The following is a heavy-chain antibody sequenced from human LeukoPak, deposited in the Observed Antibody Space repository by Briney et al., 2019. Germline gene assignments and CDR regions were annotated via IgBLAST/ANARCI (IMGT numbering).Heavy chain of an antibody. J-gene: IGHJ4*02. CDR2: ISGSGGST. CDR1: GFTFSSYA. V-gene: IGHV3-23*01. D-gene: IGHD6-6*01. CDR3: AKVEAARPGGHLVG. Sequence: GGSLRLSCAASGFTFSSYAMSWVRQAPGKGLEWVSAISGSGGSTYYADSVKGRFTISRDYSKNTLYLQMNSLRAEDTAVYSCAKVEAARPGGHLVGWGQGTLVTVSS.